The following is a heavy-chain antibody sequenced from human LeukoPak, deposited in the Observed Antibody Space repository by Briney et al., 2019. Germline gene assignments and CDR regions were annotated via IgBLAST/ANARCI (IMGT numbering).Heavy chain of an antibody. J-gene: IGHJ3*02. D-gene: IGHD3-22*01. Sequence: GGSLRLSCAASGFTFSSYAMRWVGQAPGKGLEWVSPMSGSGGSTYYADSVKGRFTISRDNSKNTLYLQMNSLRAEDTAVYYCAKDSGRHYYDSSGYYGHAFDIWGQGTMVTVSS. CDR3: AKDSGRHYYDSSGYYGHAFDI. V-gene: IGHV3-23*01. CDR1: GFTFSSYA. CDR2: MSGSGGST.